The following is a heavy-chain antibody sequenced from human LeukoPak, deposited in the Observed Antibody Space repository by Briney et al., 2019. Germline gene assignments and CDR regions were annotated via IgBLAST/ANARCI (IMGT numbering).Heavy chain of an antibody. D-gene: IGHD6-19*01. J-gene: IGHJ6*02. Sequence: SETLSLTCAVYGRSFSGYYWSWIRQPPGKGLEWIGEINHSGSANYNPSLKSRVTISVDTSKNQFSLKLSSVTAADTAVYYCARPSGYSSGWTSYYGMDVWGQGTTVTVSS. CDR3: ARPSGYSSGWTSYYGMDV. V-gene: IGHV4-34*01. CDR2: INHSGSA. CDR1: GRSFSGYY.